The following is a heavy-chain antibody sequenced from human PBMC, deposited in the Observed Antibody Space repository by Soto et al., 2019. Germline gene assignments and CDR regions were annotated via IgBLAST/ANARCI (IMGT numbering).Heavy chain of an antibody. J-gene: IGHJ6*02. Sequence: QVQLMQSGAEVKKPGSSVKVSCKASGGTFSTSAISWVRQAPGEGLEWVGGIMPVFATPDYAQKFQGRVTISADESTTTAYPELTSPTTDDTAVYYCARDKDRQQLGGNYYYILDVWGQGTAITVSS. V-gene: IGHV1-69*12. CDR2: IMPVFATP. CDR1: GGTFSTSA. CDR3: ARDKDRQQLGGNYYYILDV. D-gene: IGHD3-3*02.